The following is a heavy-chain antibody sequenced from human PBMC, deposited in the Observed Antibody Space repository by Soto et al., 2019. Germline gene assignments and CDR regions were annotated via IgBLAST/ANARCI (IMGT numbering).Heavy chain of an antibody. Sequence: QVQLQESGPGLVKPSQTLSLTCTVSGGSISSGDYYWSWIRQPPGKGLEWIGYIYYSGSTYYNPSLKRRVTISVDTSKHQCSLKLSSVTAADTAVYYCARELTPRGYSYNNWFDPWGQGTLVTVSS. CDR1: GGSISSGDYY. V-gene: IGHV4-30-4*01. J-gene: IGHJ5*02. D-gene: IGHD5-18*01. CDR3: ARELTPRGYSYNNWFDP. CDR2: IYYSGST.